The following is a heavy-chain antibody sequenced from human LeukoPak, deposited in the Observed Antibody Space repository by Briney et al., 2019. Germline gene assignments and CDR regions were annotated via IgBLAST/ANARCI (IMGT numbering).Heavy chain of an antibody. Sequence: SVKVSCKASGGTFSSYAISWVRQAPGQGLEWMGGIIPVFGTANYAQKFQGRVTITADKSTSTAYMELSSLRSEDTAVYYCARGRPTTSIAAAGVNWFDPWGQGTLVTVSS. J-gene: IGHJ5*02. V-gene: IGHV1-69*06. CDR3: ARGRPTTSIAAAGVNWFDP. CDR2: IIPVFGTA. D-gene: IGHD6-13*01. CDR1: GGTFSSYA.